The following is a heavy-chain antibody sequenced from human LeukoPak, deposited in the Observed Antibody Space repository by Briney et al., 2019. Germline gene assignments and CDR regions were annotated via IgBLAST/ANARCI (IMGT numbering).Heavy chain of an antibody. CDR1: GGSISSSSYY. J-gene: IGHJ4*02. Sequence: SETLSLTCTVSGGSISSSSYYWDWFRQPPGKGLEWIGSISYSGSTYYNPSLKSRVTISVDTSKNQFSLKLSSVTAADTAVFYCVRREDYYAPPDYWGQGTLVTVSS. V-gene: IGHV4-39*01. CDR2: ISYSGST. CDR3: VRREDYYAPPDY. D-gene: IGHD3-10*01.